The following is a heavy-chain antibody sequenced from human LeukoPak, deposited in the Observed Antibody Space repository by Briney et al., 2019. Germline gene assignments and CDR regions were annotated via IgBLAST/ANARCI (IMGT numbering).Heavy chain of an antibody. CDR2: INPSGGST. Sequence: ASVKVSCKASGYTFTSYYMHWVRQAPGQGLEWMGIINPSGGSTSYAQKFQGRVTMTRDMSTSTAYMELRSLRSDDTAVYYCARDTLVNDGSGSYYYWGQGTLVTVSS. CDR1: GYTFTSYY. CDR3: ARDTLVNDGSGSYYY. V-gene: IGHV1-46*01. D-gene: IGHD3-10*01. J-gene: IGHJ4*02.